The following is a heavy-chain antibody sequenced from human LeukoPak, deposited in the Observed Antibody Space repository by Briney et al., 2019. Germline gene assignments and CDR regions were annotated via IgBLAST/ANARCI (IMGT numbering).Heavy chain of an antibody. CDR1: GGSISSYY. V-gene: IGHV4-4*09. D-gene: IGHD3-22*01. J-gene: IGHJ3*02. Sequence: PSETLSLTCTVSGGSISSYYWSWIRQPPGKGLEWIGYIYTSGSTNYNPSLKSRVTISVDTSKNQFSLKLSSVTAADTAVYYCARHQSRRITMIVGDDAFDIWGQGTMVTVSS. CDR2: IYTSGST. CDR3: ARHQSRRITMIVGDDAFDI.